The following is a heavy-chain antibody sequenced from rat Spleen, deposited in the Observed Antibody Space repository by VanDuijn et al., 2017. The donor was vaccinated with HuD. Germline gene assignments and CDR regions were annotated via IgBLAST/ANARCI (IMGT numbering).Heavy chain of an antibody. D-gene: IGHD1-7*01. CDR3: ARPSYGYPFAY. J-gene: IGHJ3*01. CDR2: ISSSGSRT. Sequence: EVQLVESGGGLVQPGRSLKLSCAASGFTFSNHYMAWVRQAPKKGLEWVVTISSSGSRTYYLDSVKGRFTISRDNAKSSLYLQMNSLKSEDTATYYCARPSYGYPFAYWGQGTLVTVSS. CDR1: GFTFSNHY. V-gene: IGHV5-7*01.